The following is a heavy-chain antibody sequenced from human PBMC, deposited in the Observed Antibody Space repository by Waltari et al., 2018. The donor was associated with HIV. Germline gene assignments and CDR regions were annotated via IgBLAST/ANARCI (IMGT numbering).Heavy chain of an antibody. Sequence: QVQLVQSGGGVVQPGTSLRISCAASGFTFNYHGTHWVRQAPGKGLEWVALISYDRSNKYYADSVKGRFTISRDNSKKTVYLQMNSLRPEDTAVYYCAKDRAFFQAGYGIIWGQGTLVTVSS. V-gene: IGHV3-30*18. CDR1: GFTFNYHG. J-gene: IGHJ4*02. D-gene: IGHD5-18*01. CDR3: AKDRAFFQAGYGII. CDR2: ISYDRSNK.